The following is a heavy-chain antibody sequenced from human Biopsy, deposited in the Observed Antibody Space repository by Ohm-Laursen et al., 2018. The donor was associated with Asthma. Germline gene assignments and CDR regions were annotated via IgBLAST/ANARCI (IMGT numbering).Heavy chain of an antibody. CDR3: ARGGLHYYEYYGMDV. CDR1: GFTFDNYT. Sequence: SLRLSCTASGFTFDNYTMHWVRQAPGKGLEWVTIISYDGRNTYYADSVEGRFTISRDNSKNTPFLQMSSLRPEDTAVYYCARGGLHYYEYYGMDVWGQGTTVTVSS. V-gene: IGHV3-30*04. J-gene: IGHJ6*02. D-gene: IGHD2-21*02. CDR2: ISYDGRNT.